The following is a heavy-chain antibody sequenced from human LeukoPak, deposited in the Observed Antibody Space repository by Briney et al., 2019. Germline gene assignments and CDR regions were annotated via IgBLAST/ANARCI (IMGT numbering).Heavy chain of an antibody. J-gene: IGHJ2*01. CDR3: ARRLGNPGSLGYFDL. CDR2: ISGSGSST. CDR1: GFSFSSYA. Sequence: PGGSLRLSCAASGFSFSSYAMSWVRQAPGKGLEWVSAISGSGSSTSYADSVKGRFTISRDNSKNTLYLQMNSLRAEDTALYYCARRLGNPGSLGYFDLWGRGILVTVSS. D-gene: IGHD1-26*01. V-gene: IGHV3-23*01.